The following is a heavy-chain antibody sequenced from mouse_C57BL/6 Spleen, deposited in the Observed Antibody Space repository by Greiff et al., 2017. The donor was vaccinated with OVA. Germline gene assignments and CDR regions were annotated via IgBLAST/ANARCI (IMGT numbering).Heavy chain of an antibody. CDR1: GYTFTSYW. J-gene: IGHJ3*01. CDR2: IHPNSGST. Sequence: QVQLKESGAELVKPGASVKLSCKASGYTFTSYWMHWVKQRPGQGLEWIGMIHPNSGSTNYNEKFKSKATLTVDKSSSTAYMQLSSLTSEDSAVYYCARLLWEFWGQGTLVTVSA. V-gene: IGHV1-64*01. CDR3: ARLLWEF. D-gene: IGHD2-1*01.